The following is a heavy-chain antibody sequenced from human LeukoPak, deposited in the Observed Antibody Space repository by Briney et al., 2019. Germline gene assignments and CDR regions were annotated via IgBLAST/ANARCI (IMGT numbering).Heavy chain of an antibody. Sequence: LAGGSLRLSCVASGFPFRSYAMTWVRQTPGKGLESVSVITDDEDTYYADSVKGRFTISRNNSQNTVFLQMNSLRVEDTAVYYCAKVDYWSPENYFDSWGQGTLVTVSS. CDR2: ITDDEDT. D-gene: IGHD1-1*01. V-gene: IGHV3-23*01. CDR3: AKVDYWSPENYFDS. CDR1: GFPFRSYA. J-gene: IGHJ4*02.